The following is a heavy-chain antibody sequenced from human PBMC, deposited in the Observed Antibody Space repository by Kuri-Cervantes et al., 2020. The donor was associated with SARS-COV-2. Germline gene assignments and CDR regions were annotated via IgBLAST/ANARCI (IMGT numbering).Heavy chain of an antibody. V-gene: IGHV3-21*01. CDR2: ISSSSSYI. CDR1: GFTFSSYS. Sequence: ETLSLTCAASGFTFSSYSMNWVRQAPGKGLEWVSSISSSSSYIYYADSVKGRFTISRDNAKNSLYLQMNSLRAEDTAVYYCAREGWGSHNIYYFDYWGQGTLVTVSS. CDR3: AREGWGSHNIYYFDY. J-gene: IGHJ4*02. D-gene: IGHD1-1*01.